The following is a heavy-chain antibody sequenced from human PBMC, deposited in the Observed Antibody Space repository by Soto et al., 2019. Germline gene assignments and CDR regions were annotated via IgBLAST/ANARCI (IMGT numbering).Heavy chain of an antibody. CDR3: ARGDGTGLYRSGWSPEF. D-gene: IGHD6-13*01. J-gene: IGHJ4*02. V-gene: IGHV3-21*02. Sequence: EVQLVESGGGLVKPGGSLRLSCAASGFTFSNYIMNWVRQAPGQGLEWVSSITSISTYIYYAGSVKGRFTISRDNTNNSLFLQMNSLRADDTALYFCARGDGTGLYRSGWSPEFWGQGTLLTVSS. CDR2: ITSISTYI. CDR1: GFTFSNYI.